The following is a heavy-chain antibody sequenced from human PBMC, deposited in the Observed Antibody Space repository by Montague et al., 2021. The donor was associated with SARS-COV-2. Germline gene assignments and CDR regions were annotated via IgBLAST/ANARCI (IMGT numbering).Heavy chain of an antibody. CDR1: GGSINSNYY. J-gene: IGHJ3*01. D-gene: IGHD3-10*01. V-gene: IGHV4-39*01. CDR3: ARPLVRGVPKAFDL. Sequence: SETLSLTCTVSGGSINSNYYWGWIRQPPGKGLEWVGYIYHSGTTFFNPSLESRVTISVDATNNQFSLNLTSVTAADTAVYYCARPLVRGVPKAFDLGGQGALVIGSS. CDR2: IYHSGTT.